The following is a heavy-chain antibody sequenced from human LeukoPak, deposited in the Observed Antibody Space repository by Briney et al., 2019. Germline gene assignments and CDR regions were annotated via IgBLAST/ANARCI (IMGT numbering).Heavy chain of an antibody. V-gene: IGHV3-53*01. CDR2: LYSGGST. Sequence: PGGSLRLSCAASGFTFSDYYMSWIRQAPGKGLEWVAILYSGGSTYYADSVKGRFTVSRDISKNTVYLQMTNLRAEDTAVYYCARVGDHYHWYLDVWGRGTLVTASS. D-gene: IGHD1-26*01. CDR1: GFTFSDYY. CDR3: ARVGDHYHWYLDV. J-gene: IGHJ2*01.